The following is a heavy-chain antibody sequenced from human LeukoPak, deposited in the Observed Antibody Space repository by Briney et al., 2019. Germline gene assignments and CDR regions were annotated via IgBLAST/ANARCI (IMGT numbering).Heavy chain of an antibody. V-gene: IGHV3-23*01. CDR2: ITSTGDST. CDR3: ATSQTTSGRYGNTFDV. Sequence: GGSLRLSCAASGFTFSIYAMSWVRQVPGKGLNWVSSITSTGDSTYYADSVKGRFTISRDNAKNSLYLQMNSLRAEDTAVYYCATSQTTSGRYGNTFDVWGQGTMVTISS. D-gene: IGHD6-19*01. J-gene: IGHJ3*01. CDR1: GFTFSIYA.